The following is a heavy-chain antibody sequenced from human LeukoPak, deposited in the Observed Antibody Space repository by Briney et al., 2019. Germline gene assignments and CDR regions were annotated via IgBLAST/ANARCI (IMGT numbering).Heavy chain of an antibody. D-gene: IGHD1-26*01. Sequence: GGSLRLSCAASGFTFSRYGMSWVRQAPGKGLEWVSAISGSGSKTYYADSVKGRFTISRDNSKSTLYLQMNSLRAEDTAVYYCGKDGGRYQFDYWGQGTLVTVSP. CDR2: ISGSGSKT. J-gene: IGHJ4*02. CDR3: GKDGGRYQFDY. CDR1: GFTFSRYG. V-gene: IGHV3-23*01.